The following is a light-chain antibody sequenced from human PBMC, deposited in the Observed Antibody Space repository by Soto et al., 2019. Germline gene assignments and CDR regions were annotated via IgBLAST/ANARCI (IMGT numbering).Light chain of an antibody. CDR1: HSVSTS. CDR2: GAS. Sequence: EIVLTQSPATLSLSPGERATLSCMASHSVSTSLAWYQQKPGQAPRLLIYGASSRATGIPDRFSGSGSGTDFTLTISRLEPEDFAVYYCQQYGSSSWTFGQGTKVDIK. V-gene: IGKV3-20*01. J-gene: IGKJ1*01. CDR3: QQYGSSSWT.